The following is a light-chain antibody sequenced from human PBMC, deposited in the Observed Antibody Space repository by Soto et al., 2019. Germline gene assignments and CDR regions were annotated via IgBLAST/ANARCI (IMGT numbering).Light chain of an antibody. CDR3: AAWDGSLNGYV. CDR2: TTN. V-gene: IGLV1-44*01. Sequence: QSALTQPPSASETPGQRVTISCSGSNSNVGSQTVNWYQQFPGKAPKLLIHTTNQRPSGVPDRFSGSKSGTSASLAISGLQSEDEAEYFCAAWDGSLNGYVFGTGTKLTVL. CDR1: NSNVGSQT. J-gene: IGLJ1*01.